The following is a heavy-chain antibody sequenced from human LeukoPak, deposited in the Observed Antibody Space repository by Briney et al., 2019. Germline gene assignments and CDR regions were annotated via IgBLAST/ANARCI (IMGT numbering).Heavy chain of an antibody. CDR3: ATDPRTTVFGTFRYYYMDV. Sequence: ASVKVSCKTSGYTFTDYYIHWVRQAPGQGLEWMGWINPDSGYTSYAQKFQGRVTMTRDTSINTAYMELSRLTSDDTAVYYCATDPRTTVFGTFRYYYMDVWGKGTTVAVSS. D-gene: IGHD3-3*01. V-gene: IGHV1-2*02. J-gene: IGHJ6*03. CDR2: INPDSGYT. CDR1: GYTFTDYY.